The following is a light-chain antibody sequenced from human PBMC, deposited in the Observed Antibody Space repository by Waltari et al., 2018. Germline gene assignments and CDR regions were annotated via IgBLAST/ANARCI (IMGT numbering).Light chain of an antibody. CDR1: SSDVGSYNL. V-gene: IGLV2-23*02. CDR3: CSYAGSSTVV. J-gene: IGLJ2*01. CDR2: EVS. Sequence: QSALTQPASVSGSPGQSITISCTGTSSDVGSYNLVSWYQQHPGKAPKPMIYEVSKPPSGVSNRFSGSKSGNTASLTISGLQAEDEADYYCCSYAGSSTVVFGGGTKLTVL.